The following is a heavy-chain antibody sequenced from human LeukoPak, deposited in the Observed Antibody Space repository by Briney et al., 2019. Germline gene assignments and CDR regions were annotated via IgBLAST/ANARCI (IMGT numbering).Heavy chain of an antibody. CDR2: MNPNRGNT. CDR3: ARVYRRPPRGYYFVY. V-gene: IGHV1-8*03. Sequence: ASVDASCMASGYTYTSYVTNWVRQSTGQGLEGMGWMNPNRGNTGYAQKFQGRVTITRNASISTAYMELSSLRSEDTAVYYCARVYRRPPRGYYFVYWGQGTLVTVSS. J-gene: IGHJ4*02. CDR1: GYTYTSYV. D-gene: IGHD1-14*01.